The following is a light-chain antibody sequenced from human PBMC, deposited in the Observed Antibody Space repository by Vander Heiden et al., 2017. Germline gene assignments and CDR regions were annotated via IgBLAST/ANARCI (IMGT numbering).Light chain of an antibody. CDR2: INN. J-gene: IGLJ3*02. V-gene: IGLV1-44*01. Sequence: QSVLTQPPSALGTPGQRVTISCSGTSSNFGSNTVNWYQQLTGTAPKLLIYINNQRPSGVPDRFSGSKSGTSASLTISGLQAEDEADYYCAAWDDSLNGPVFGGGTKLTVL. CDR3: AAWDDSLNGPV. CDR1: SSNFGSNT.